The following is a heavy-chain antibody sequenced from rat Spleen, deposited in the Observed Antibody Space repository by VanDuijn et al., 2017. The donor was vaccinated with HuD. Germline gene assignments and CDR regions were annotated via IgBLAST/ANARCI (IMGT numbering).Heavy chain of an antibody. V-gene: IGHV5-25*01. J-gene: IGHJ2*01. CDR1: GFTFSNYY. CDR3: ARPLPTSGDY. CDR2: ISTGGGNT. D-gene: IGHD1-1*01. Sequence: EVQLVESGGGLVQPGRSMKLSCAASGFTFSNYYMAWVRQAPTKGLEWVASISTGGGNTYYRDSVKGRFTISRDNAKSTLYLQMDSLRSEDTATYYCARPLPTSGDYWGQGVMVTVSS.